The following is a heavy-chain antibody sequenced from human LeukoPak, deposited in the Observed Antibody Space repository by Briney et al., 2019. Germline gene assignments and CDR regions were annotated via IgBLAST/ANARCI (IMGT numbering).Heavy chain of an antibody. CDR3: ARASGSYAFDWFDP. V-gene: IGHV1-24*01. J-gene: IGHJ5*02. CDR1: GYTLTELS. D-gene: IGHD1-26*01. Sequence: ASVKVSCKVSGYTLTELSMHWVRQAPGKGLEWMGGFDPEDGETIYAQKFQGRVTITRDTSASTAYMELSSLRSEDTAVYYCARASGSYAFDWFDPWGQGTLVTVSS. CDR2: FDPEDGET.